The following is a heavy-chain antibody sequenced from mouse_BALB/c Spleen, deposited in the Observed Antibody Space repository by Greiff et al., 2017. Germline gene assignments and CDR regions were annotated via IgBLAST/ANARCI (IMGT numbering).Heavy chain of an antibody. CDR3: ARRAITTVTMDY. CDR2: IDPSDSYT. D-gene: IGHD1-1*01. J-gene: IGHJ4*01. CDR1: GYTFTSYW. V-gene: IGHV1-69*02. Sequence: QVQLQQPGAELVKPGASVKLSCKASGYTFTSYWMHWVKQRPGQGLEWIGEIDPSDSYTNYNQKFKGKATLTVDKSSSMAYMQLSSLTSEDSAVYYCARRAITTVTMDYWGQGTSVSVSS.